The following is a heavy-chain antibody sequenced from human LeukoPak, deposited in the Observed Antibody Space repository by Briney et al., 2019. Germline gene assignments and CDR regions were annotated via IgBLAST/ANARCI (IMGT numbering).Heavy chain of an antibody. Sequence: SVKVSCKASGGTFSSYAISWVRQAPGQGLEWVGGIIPIFGTANYAQKFQGRVTITADESTSTAYMELSSLRAEDTAVYYCASDAVRGVNYFDYWGQGTLVTVSS. V-gene: IGHV1-69*13. D-gene: IGHD3-10*01. CDR2: IIPIFGTA. CDR1: GGTFSSYA. J-gene: IGHJ4*02. CDR3: ASDAVRGVNYFDY.